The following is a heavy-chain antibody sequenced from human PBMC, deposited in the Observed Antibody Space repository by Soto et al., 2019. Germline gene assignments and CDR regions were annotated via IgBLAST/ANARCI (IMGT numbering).Heavy chain of an antibody. CDR2: ISAYNGNT. J-gene: IGHJ4*02. Sequence: ASVKASCKASGYTFTSYGISWVRQAPGQGLEWMGWISAYNGNTNYAQKLQGRVTMTTDTSTSTAYMELRSLRSDDTAVYYCARDSSHYGLYYFDYWGQGTLVTVSS. CDR3: ARDSSHYGLYYFDY. V-gene: IGHV1-18*01. CDR1: GYTFTSYG. D-gene: IGHD3-10*01.